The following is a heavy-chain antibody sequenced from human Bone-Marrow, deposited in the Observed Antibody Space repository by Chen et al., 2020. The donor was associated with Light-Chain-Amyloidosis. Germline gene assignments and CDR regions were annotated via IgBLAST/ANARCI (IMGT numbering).Heavy chain of an antibody. CDR2: INHSGST. V-gene: IGHV4-34*01. D-gene: IGHD3-10*01. Sequence: QVQLQQWGAGLLKTSETLSLTCAVYDGSYSGYYWSWIRQPPGTGLEWIGEINHSGSTNYNPSLKSRVTISVDTSKNQFSLKLSSVTAADTAVYYCARIRIWFGQARSAFDIWGQGTMVTVSS. J-gene: IGHJ3*02. CDR1: DGSYSGYY. CDR3: ARIRIWFGQARSAFDI.